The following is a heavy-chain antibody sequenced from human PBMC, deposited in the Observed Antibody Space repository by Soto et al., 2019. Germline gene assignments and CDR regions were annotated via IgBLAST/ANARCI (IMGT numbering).Heavy chain of an antibody. CDR2: IWYDGSNK. CDR1: GFTFSSYG. Sequence: GGAQRLSCAASGFTFSSYGMHWVRQAPGEGLEWVAVIWYDGSNKYYADSVKGRFTISRDNSKNTLYLQMNSLRAEYTAVYYCARDPATVPKYFDLWGRGTLVTVSS. V-gene: IGHV3-33*01. CDR3: ARDPATVPKYFDL. J-gene: IGHJ2*01. D-gene: IGHD4-4*01.